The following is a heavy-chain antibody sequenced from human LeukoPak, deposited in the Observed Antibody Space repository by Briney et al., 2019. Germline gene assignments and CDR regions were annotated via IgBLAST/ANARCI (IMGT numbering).Heavy chain of an antibody. V-gene: IGHV3-21*01. D-gene: IGHD3-3*01. CDR2: ISSSSSYI. CDR1: GFTFSSYS. CDR3: ARAPSSGFLTLGCFDY. J-gene: IGHJ4*02. Sequence: PGGSLRLSCAASGFTFSSYSMNWVRQAPGKGLEWVSSISSSSSYIYYADSVKGRFTISRDNAKNSLYLQMNSLRAEDTAVYYCARAPSSGFLTLGCFDYWGQGTLVTVSS.